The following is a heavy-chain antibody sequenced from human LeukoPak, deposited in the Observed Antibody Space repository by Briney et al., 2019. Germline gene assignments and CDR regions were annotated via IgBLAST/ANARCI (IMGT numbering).Heavy chain of an antibody. CDR3: ARDPWTYCSGGSCYPERGDLFDY. J-gene: IGHJ4*02. V-gene: IGHV1-69*05. Sequence: EASVKVSCKASGGTFSSYAISWVRQAPGQGLEWMGGIIPIFGTANYAQKFQGRVTITTDESTSTAYMELSSLRSEDTAVYYCARDPWTYCSGGSCYPERGDLFDYWGQGTLVTVSS. D-gene: IGHD2-15*01. CDR2: IIPIFGTA. CDR1: GGTFSSYA.